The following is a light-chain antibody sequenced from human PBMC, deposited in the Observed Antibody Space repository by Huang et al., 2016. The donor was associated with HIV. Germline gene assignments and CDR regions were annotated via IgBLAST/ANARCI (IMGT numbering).Light chain of an antibody. V-gene: IGKV1-9*01. J-gene: IGKJ5*01. Sequence: IQLTQSPSSLSASVGDRVTITCRASQGIRYNLAWYQQKPGKAPRLLIYAASTLQSGVPSRFIGSGSGADFTLTISSLQPEDFATDYCQQLNTYPITFGQGTRLEIK. CDR3: QQLNTYPIT. CDR2: AAS. CDR1: QGIRYN.